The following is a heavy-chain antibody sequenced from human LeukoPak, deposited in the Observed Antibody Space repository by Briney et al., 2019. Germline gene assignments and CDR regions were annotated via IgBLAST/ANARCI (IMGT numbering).Heavy chain of an antibody. CDR1: GYSISSDYY. D-gene: IGHD1-26*01. V-gene: IGHV4-38-2*02. CDR2: IYHSGSA. J-gene: IGHJ4*02. Sequence: PSETLSLTCIVSGYSISSDYYWGWIRQPPGMGLEWVASIYHSGSAYYNPSLKSRVTISVDTSKNQFSLELSSVTAADTAFYYCARVGIDSGSFADFDYWGQGTLVTVSS. CDR3: ARVGIDSGSFADFDY.